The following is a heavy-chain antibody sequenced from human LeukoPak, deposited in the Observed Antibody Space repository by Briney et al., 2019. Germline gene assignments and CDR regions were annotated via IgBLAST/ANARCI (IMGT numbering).Heavy chain of an antibody. CDR1: GYTFTRYD. J-gene: IGHJ6*02. Sequence: ASVRVSSKDSGYTFTRYDINWVRQAPGEGGERMGWMKAKSGKTGYTQKLQGRGTITRNTSISTAYMELSSLRSEDTAVYYCAFPIAAAYGIDVWGQGTTVTVSS. CDR2: MKAKSGKT. V-gene: IGHV1-8*01. CDR3: AFPIAAAYGIDV. D-gene: IGHD6-13*01.